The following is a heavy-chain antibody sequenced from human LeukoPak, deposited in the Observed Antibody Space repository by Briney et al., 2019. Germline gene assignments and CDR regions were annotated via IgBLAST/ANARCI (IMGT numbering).Heavy chain of an antibody. Sequence: PGWSLRLSCAASGFNFNDYDINWVRQVPGKGLEWVSGINWNSVHIGYADSVKGRFTIFRDNAQRSVHLQIFSLRPEDTALYYCSTSRPDRFIDSWGQGTLVTVST. V-gene: IGHV3-9*01. CDR2: INWNSVHI. CDR1: GFNFNDYD. D-gene: IGHD1-14*01. J-gene: IGHJ4*02. CDR3: STSRPDRFIDS.